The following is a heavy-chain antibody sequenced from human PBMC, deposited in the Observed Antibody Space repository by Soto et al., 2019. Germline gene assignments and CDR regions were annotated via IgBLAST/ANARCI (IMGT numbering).Heavy chain of an antibody. Sequence: PGGSLRLSCAASGFTVSGNYMSWVRQAPGKGLEWVSVIYSGGSTYYADSVKGRFTISRDNSKNTLYLQMNSLRAEDTAVYYCARTNFEVPAATGMDVWGQGTTVTVSS. D-gene: IGHD2-2*01. CDR3: ARTNFEVPAATGMDV. CDR2: IYSGGST. V-gene: IGHV3-53*01. J-gene: IGHJ6*02. CDR1: GFTVSGNY.